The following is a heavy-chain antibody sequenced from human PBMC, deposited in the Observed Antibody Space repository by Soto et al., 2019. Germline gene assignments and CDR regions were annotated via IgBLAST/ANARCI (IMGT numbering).Heavy chain of an antibody. CDR2: ISYDGNNK. V-gene: IGHV3-30*03. J-gene: IGHJ6*02. CDR1: GFTFSSFG. Sequence: ESGGGVVQPGRSLRLSCAASGFTFSSFGMHWVRQAPGKGLEWVAIISYDGNNKYYADSVQGRFTISRDNSKNTLYLQMNSLRAEDTAVYYCARQFDSSGWYYYYYGMDVWSQGTTVTVSS. CDR3: ARQFDSSGWYYYYYGMDV. D-gene: IGHD6-19*01.